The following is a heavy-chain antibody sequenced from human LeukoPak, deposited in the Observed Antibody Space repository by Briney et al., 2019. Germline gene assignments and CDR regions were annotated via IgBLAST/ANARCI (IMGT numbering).Heavy chain of an antibody. D-gene: IGHD3-10*01. CDR1: GYTFTGYY. CDR3: ARDYGSGSYYTVGH. CDR2: INPNSGGT. J-gene: IGHJ4*02. Sequence: ASVKVSCKASGYTFTGYYMHWARQAPGQGLEWMGWINPNSGGTNYAQKFQGRVTMTRDTSISTAYMELSRLRSDDTAVYYCARDYGSGSYYTVGHWGQGTLVTVSS. V-gene: IGHV1-2*02.